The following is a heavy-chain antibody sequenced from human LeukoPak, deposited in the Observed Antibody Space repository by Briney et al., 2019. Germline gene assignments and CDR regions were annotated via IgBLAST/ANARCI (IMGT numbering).Heavy chain of an antibody. D-gene: IGHD3-16*01. Sequence: PSETLSLTCAVYGGSFSSYTMNWVRQAPGKGLEWVSHISPSGSTYYADSVKGRFTISRDNAKTSLYLQVNSLRAEDTAVYYCARLGPTPFDYWGQGTLVTVSS. CDR1: GGSFSSYT. CDR3: ARLGPTPFDY. J-gene: IGHJ4*02. V-gene: IGHV3-48*01. CDR2: ISPSGST.